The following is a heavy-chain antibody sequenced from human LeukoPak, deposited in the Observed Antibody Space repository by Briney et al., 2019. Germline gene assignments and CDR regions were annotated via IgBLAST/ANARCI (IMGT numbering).Heavy chain of an antibody. V-gene: IGHV3-53*01. CDR2: IYSGGST. J-gene: IGHJ4*02. Sequence: GGSLRLSCAASGFTVSSNYMSWVRQAPGKGLEWVSVIYSGGSTYYADSVKGRFTISRDNSKNTLYLQTNSLRAEDTAVYYCARDSAVAGTFSYWGQGTLVTVSS. CDR1: GFTVSSNY. D-gene: IGHD6-19*01. CDR3: ARDSAVAGTFSY.